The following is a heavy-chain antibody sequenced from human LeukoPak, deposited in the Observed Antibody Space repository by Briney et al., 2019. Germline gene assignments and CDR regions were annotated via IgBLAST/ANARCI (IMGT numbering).Heavy chain of an antibody. J-gene: IGHJ4*02. CDR1: GFTFSSYA. CDR2: ISSNGGST. CDR3: ARAGMYSSGWYSDY. D-gene: IGHD6-19*01. V-gene: IGHV3-64*01. Sequence: GGSLRLSCAAAGFTFSSYAMHWVRQAPGKGLEYVSAISSNGGSTYYANSVKGRFTISRDNSKNTLYLQMGSLRAEDMAVYYCARAGMYSSGWYSDYWGQGTLVTVSS.